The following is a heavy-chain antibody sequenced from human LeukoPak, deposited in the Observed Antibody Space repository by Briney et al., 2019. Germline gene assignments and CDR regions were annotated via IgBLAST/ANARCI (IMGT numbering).Heavy chain of an antibody. Sequence: GGSLRLSCTASGFTYSSYATNWVRQAPGKGLEWVSGISGSGGSTFYADSVKGRFTISRDNSKNTVSLQMKNVRAEDTAVYYCAKGGRFGGNSYFDYWGQGTLVTVSS. D-gene: IGHD4-23*01. CDR3: AKGGRFGGNSYFDY. V-gene: IGHV3-23*01. CDR2: ISGSGGST. J-gene: IGHJ4*02. CDR1: GFTYSSYA.